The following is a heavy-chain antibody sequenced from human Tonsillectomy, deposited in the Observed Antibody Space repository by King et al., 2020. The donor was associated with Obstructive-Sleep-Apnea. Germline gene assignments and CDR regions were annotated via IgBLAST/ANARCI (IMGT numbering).Heavy chain of an antibody. J-gene: IGHJ3*02. CDR1: GFTFSSYS. V-gene: IGHV3-21*01. CDR3: ARASTVTRNDAFDI. CDR2: ISSSSSYI. Sequence: VQLVESGGGLVKPGGSLRLSCAASGFTFSSYSMNWVRQAPGKGLEWVSSISSSSSYIYYEDSVKGRFTISRDNAKNSLYLQMNSLRAEDTAVYYCARASTVTRNDAFDIWGQGTMVTVSS. D-gene: IGHD4-17*01.